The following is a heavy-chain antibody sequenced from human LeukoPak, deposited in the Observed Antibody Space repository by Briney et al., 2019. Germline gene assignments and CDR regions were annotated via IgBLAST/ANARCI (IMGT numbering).Heavy chain of an antibody. CDR2: IIPIFGTA. CDR1: GGTFSSYA. Sequence: SVKVSCKASGGTFSSYAISWVRQAPGQGLEWMGGIIPIFGTANYAQKFQGRVTITADKSTSTAYMELSSLRSEDTAVYYCASLGSYFYYYMDVWGKGTTVTVSS. J-gene: IGHJ6*03. V-gene: IGHV1-69*06. CDR3: ASLGSYFYYYMDV. D-gene: IGHD1-26*01.